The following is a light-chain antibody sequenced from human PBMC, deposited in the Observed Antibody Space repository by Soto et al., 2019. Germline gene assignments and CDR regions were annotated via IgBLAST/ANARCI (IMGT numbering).Light chain of an antibody. CDR2: DVS. V-gene: IGLV2-14*01. CDR3: SSYTSSGTVV. Sequence: ALTQPASVSGSPGQSITISCTGTSSDVGGYNYVSWYQQHPGKAPKLMIYDVSNRPSGVSNRFSGSKSGNTASLTISGLQAEDETDYYCSSYTSSGTVVFGGGTKVTVL. CDR1: SSDVGGYNY. J-gene: IGLJ3*02.